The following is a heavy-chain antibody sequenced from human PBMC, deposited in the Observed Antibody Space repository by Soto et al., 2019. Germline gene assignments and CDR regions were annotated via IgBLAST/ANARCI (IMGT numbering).Heavy chain of an antibody. V-gene: IGHV4-59*13. CDR1: GDSIRNVY. D-gene: IGHD2-2*01. Sequence: SETLSLTCTVSGDSIRNVYWSWIRQPPGKGLEWIGFIYHSGNAKYNPSLKSRVAMSVDSSKNQISLSLNSVTAADSAAYFCARAHAPTLPFDSWGQGTLVTVS. CDR3: ARAHAPTLPFDS. CDR2: IYHSGNA. J-gene: IGHJ4*02.